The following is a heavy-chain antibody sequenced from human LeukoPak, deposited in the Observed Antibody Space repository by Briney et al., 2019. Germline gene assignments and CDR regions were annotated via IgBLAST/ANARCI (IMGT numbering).Heavy chain of an antibody. CDR3: AKDLSYYYDSSGYYFNY. J-gene: IGHJ4*02. V-gene: IGHV3-23*01. Sequence: GGSLRPSCAASGFTFSTYAMSWVREAPGNGLEWVSAISGSGVSTYYAVSVKSTFTISRDNSKYTLYLQMTSLRAEDTAVYYCAKDLSYYYDSSGYYFNYWGQGTLVTVSS. CDR2: ISGSGVST. CDR1: GFTFSTYA. D-gene: IGHD3-22*01.